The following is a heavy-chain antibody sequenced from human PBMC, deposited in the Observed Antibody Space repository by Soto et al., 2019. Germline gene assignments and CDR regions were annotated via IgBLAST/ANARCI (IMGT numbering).Heavy chain of an antibody. CDR1: GFTVSSNY. D-gene: IGHD2-15*01. Sequence: EVQLVESGGGLVQPGGSLRLSCAASGFTVSSNYMSWVRQAPGKGLEWVSVIYSGGSTYYADSVKGRFIISRDDSKNTLFLQMNYLRAEDTAVYYCATAKLLLPWLFDYWGPGTLVTVSS. J-gene: IGHJ4*02. CDR3: ATAKLLLPWLFDY. V-gene: IGHV3-66*01. CDR2: IYSGGST.